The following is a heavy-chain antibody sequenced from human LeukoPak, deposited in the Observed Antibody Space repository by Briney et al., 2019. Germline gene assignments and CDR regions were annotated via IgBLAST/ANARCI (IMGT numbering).Heavy chain of an antibody. V-gene: IGHV4-39*07. J-gene: IGHJ4*01. CDR3: ARVSYARHTAMGYFDY. D-gene: IGHD5-18*01. CDR1: GGSISSGSYY. Sequence: PSETLSLTCTVSGGSISSGSYYWGWIRQPPGKGLEWIGRIYYSGSTDYNPSLKSRVTISVDTSKNQFYLQMSSVTAADTAVYYCARVSYARHTAMGYFDYWGHGTLVTVSS. CDR2: IYYSGST.